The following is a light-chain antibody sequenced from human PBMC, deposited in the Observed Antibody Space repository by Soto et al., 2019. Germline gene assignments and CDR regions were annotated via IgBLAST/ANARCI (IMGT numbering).Light chain of an antibody. V-gene: IGLV2-14*03. Sequence: QSVLTRPASVSGSPGPSIAISCTGTSHDVGGYNYVSWYQHHPGKAPKLMIYDVSARPSGVSNRFSGSKSDNTASLTISGLQAEDEADYYCSSYTSSSTVVFGGGTKLTVL. J-gene: IGLJ2*01. CDR2: DVS. CDR1: SHDVGGYNY. CDR3: SSYTSSSTVV.